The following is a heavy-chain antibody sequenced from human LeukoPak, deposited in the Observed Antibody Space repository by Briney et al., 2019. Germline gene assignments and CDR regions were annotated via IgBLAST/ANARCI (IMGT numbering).Heavy chain of an antibody. CDR2: ISNSGGST. Sequence: GGSLRLSCAASGFTFSNYAMNWVRQAPGKGLEWVSGISNSGGSTFYADSVKGRFTISRDSSKNTIYLQMNSLKGDDTAVYYCARDRSDNWGLFDNWGQGTLVTVSS. CDR3: ARDRSDNWGLFDN. CDR1: GFTFSNYA. J-gene: IGHJ4*02. V-gene: IGHV3-23*01. D-gene: IGHD1-1*01.